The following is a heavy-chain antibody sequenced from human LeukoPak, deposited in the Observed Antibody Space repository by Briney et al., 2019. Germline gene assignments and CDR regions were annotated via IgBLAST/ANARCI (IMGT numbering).Heavy chain of an antibody. CDR2: INYSGST. J-gene: IGHJ6*03. V-gene: IGHV4-34*01. CDR3: ARAGLRSCSGGSCYSHYLDV. CDR1: GGSFSGYY. Sequence: PSETLSLTCAVYGGSFSGYYWSWIRQPPGKGPEWSGEINYSGSTNYNPSLKRRVTIYVDTSKNQWSLKLSSVTDPDTAVYYCARAGLRSCSGGSCYSHYLDVWGKGTTVTVSS. D-gene: IGHD2-15*01.